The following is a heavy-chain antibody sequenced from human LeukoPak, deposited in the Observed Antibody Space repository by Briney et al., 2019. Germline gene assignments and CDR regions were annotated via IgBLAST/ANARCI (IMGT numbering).Heavy chain of an antibody. Sequence: PGASLRLSCAASGFTFSSYEMNWVRQAPGKGLEWVSYISSSGSTIYYADSVKGRFTISRDNAKNSLYLQMNSLRAEDTAVYYCARARAEGVNSGSYYRYYFDYWGQGTLVTVSS. CDR1: GFTFSSYE. V-gene: IGHV3-48*03. D-gene: IGHD1-26*01. J-gene: IGHJ4*02. CDR3: ARARAEGVNSGSYYRYYFDY. CDR2: ISSSGSTI.